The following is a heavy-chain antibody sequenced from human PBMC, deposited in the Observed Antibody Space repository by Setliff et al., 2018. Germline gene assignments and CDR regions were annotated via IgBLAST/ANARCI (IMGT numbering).Heavy chain of an antibody. D-gene: IGHD3-22*01. V-gene: IGHV4-34*01. Sequence: SETLSLTCAVYGGSFSGYYWSWIRQPPGKGLEWIGEINHSGSTNYNPSVKSRVTISVDTSKNQFSLNLSSVTAADTAMYYCARDYYDSRGSYAFDIWGQGTVVTVSS. J-gene: IGHJ3*02. CDR1: GGSFSGYY. CDR2: INHSGST. CDR3: ARDYYDSRGSYAFDI.